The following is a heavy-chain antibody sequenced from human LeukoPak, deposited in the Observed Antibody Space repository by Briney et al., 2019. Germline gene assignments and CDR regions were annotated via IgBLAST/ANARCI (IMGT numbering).Heavy chain of an antibody. CDR1: GYTFTSYD. V-gene: IGHV1-8*03. Sequence: ASVKVSCKASGYTFTSYDINWVRQATGQGLEWMGWMNPNSGNTGYAQKFQGRVTITRNTSISTAYMELSSLRSEDTAVYYCVLADILTGYYGVDYWGQGTLVTVSS. CDR3: VLADILTGYYGVDY. CDR2: MNPNSGNT. J-gene: IGHJ4*02. D-gene: IGHD3-9*01.